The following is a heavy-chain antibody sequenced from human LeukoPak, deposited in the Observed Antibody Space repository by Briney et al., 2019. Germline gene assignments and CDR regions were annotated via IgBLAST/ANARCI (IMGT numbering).Heavy chain of an antibody. CDR3: ARDTQGYSYVIFDY. CDR1: GYSISSGYY. Sequence: PSETLSLTCTVSGYSISSGYYWDWIRQPPGKGLEWIGSIYHSGSTYYYNPSLKSRVTISVDTSKNQFSLKLSSVTAADTAVYYCARDTQGYSYVIFDYWGQGTLVTVSS. V-gene: IGHV4-38-2*02. J-gene: IGHJ4*02. CDR2: IYHSGSTY. D-gene: IGHD5-18*01.